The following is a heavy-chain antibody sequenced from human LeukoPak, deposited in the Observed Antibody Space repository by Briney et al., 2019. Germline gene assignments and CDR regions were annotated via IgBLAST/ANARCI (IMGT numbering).Heavy chain of an antibody. CDR1: GFNFRNYE. V-gene: IGHV3-48*03. CDR2: ISSSGSII. J-gene: IGHJ4*02. CDR3: ASPVEKVALDY. D-gene: IGHD5-12*01. Sequence: PGGSLRLSCAASGFNFRNYEMNWVRQAPGKGPEWVSYISSSGSIIYYADSVKGRFTISRDNAKNSLSLQMNSLRAEDTAVYYCASPVEKVALDYWGQGTLVTVSS.